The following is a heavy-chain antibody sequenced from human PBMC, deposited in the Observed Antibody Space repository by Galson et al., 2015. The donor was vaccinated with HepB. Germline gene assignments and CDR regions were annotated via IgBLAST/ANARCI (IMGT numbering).Heavy chain of an antibody. J-gene: IGHJ4*02. D-gene: IGHD1-26*01. CDR3: VRVEKGATNGKY. V-gene: IGHV3-48*01. Sequence: SLRLSCAASGFSFSTYNMNWVRQAPGKGLEWVSYITGSSSPIYYADSVKGRFTISRDNAENSLYLQMNSLRAEDTAMYYFVRVEKGATNGKYWGQGTLVTVSS. CDR1: GFSFSTYN. CDR2: ITGSSSPI.